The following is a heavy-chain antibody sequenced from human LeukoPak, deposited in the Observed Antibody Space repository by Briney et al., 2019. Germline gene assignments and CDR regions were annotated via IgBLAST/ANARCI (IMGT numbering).Heavy chain of an antibody. CDR2: ISYDGSNK. CDR1: GFTFSSYA. J-gene: IGHJ3*02. CDR3: ARAPGIAAAGGAFDI. Sequence: GGSLRLSCAASGFTFSSYAMHWVRQAPGKGLEWVAVISYDGSNKYYADSVKGRFTISRDNSKKTLYLQMNSLRAEDTAVYYCARAPGIAAAGGAFDIWGQGTMVTVSS. V-gene: IGHV3-30-3*01. D-gene: IGHD6-13*01.